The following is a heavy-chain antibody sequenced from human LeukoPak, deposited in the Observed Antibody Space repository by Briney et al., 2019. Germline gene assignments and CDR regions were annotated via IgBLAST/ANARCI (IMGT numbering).Heavy chain of an antibody. D-gene: IGHD3-3*01. Sequence: GGSLRLSCEASEFSLNDYNMNWVRQAPGKGLEWLSYITSTSKTPYYAASVKGRFTVSRDNGKNSLYLQMNRVRAEDTAVYYCTRDPIFGVGGNYFDTWGQGTLVTVSS. CDR2: ITSTSKTP. CDR1: EFSLNDYN. J-gene: IGHJ5*02. CDR3: TRDPIFGVGGNYFDT. V-gene: IGHV3-48*01.